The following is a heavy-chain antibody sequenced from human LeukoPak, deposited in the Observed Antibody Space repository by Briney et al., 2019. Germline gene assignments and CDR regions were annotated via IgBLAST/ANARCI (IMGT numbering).Heavy chain of an antibody. D-gene: IGHD3-10*01. J-gene: IGHJ4*02. CDR1: GYTFTGYY. Sequence: ASVKVSCKASGYTFTGYYMHWVRQAPGQGLEWMGWINPNSGGTNYAQKFQGRVTMTRDTSISTAYMELSRLTSDDTAVYCCARDLEAGLLWFGELPSPLDYWGQGTLVTVSS. V-gene: IGHV1-2*02. CDR2: INPNSGGT. CDR3: ARDLEAGLLWFGELPSPLDY.